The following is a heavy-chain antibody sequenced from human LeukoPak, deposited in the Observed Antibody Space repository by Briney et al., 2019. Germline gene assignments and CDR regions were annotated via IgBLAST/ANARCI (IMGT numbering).Heavy chain of an antibody. CDR3: ARDLGDIVVVVAATRGFDY. CDR2: ISSSSSYI. D-gene: IGHD2-15*01. J-gene: IGHJ4*02. CDR1: GFTFKSYG. Sequence: AGGSLRLSCVASGFTFKSYGMNWVRQAPGKGLEWVSSISSSSSYIYYADSVKGRFTISRDNAKNSLYLQMNSLRAEDTAVYYCARDLGDIVVVVAATRGFDYWGQGTLVTVSS. V-gene: IGHV3-21*01.